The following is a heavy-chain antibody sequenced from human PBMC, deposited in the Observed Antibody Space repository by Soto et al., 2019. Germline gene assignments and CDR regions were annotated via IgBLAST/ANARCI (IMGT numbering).Heavy chain of an antibody. CDR1: GTSISSGDYY. Sequence: QVQLQESGPGLVKPSQTLSLTCTVSGTSISSGDYYWSWIRQYPGKGLEWIGYIHNSGNTYYNPALKGRVSISMDTSRNQFALQLYSVIAADTAVYYCPRTTTRVTRRSAIGLWGRGSLVTISS. CDR2: IHNSGNT. J-gene: IGHJ2*01. CDR3: PRTTTRVTRRSAIGL. V-gene: IGHV4-31*03. D-gene: IGHD4-4*01.